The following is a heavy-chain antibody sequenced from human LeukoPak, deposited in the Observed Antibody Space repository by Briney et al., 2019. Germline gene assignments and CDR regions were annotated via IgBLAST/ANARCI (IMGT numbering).Heavy chain of an antibody. CDR1: GFTFATYT. J-gene: IGHJ1*01. D-gene: IGHD6-19*01. Sequence: GGSLRLSCAASGFTFATYTMSWVRQIPGKGLEWVSAIRSSGDSTYYADSAKGRFTISGDNSKNTLYLQMNSLRAEDTAVYYCAKGGAVTGTMYFQYWGQGTLVTVSS. V-gene: IGHV3-23*01. CDR2: IRSSGDST. CDR3: AKGGAVTGTMYFQY.